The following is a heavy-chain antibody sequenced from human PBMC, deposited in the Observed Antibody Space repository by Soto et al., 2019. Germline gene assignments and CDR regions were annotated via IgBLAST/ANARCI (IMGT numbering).Heavy chain of an antibody. D-gene: IGHD4-17*01. CDR2: IYPTGTT. Sequence: QVQLQESGPGLVKPSGTLSLTCTVSGGSTSSDNWWGWVRQPPGKGLEYIGQIYPTGTTNYIPSLKSRVTMSVDRSQNQFSLRLTSVTAADTAVYYCARLMTAVTTTFDYWGQGTLVTVSS. CDR3: ARLMTAVTTTFDY. J-gene: IGHJ4*02. CDR1: GGSTSSDNW. V-gene: IGHV4-4*02.